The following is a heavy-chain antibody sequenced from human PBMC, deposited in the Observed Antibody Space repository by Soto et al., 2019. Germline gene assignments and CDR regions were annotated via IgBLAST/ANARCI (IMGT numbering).Heavy chain of an antibody. CDR2: IYSGGST. J-gene: IGHJ4*02. Sequence: EVQLVETGGGLIQPGGSLRLSCAASGFTVSSNYMSWVRQAPGKGLEWVSVIYSGGSTYYADSVKGRFTISRDSSKNTLYLQMNSLRAEDTAVYYCAREGIVGATPFDYWGQGTLVTVSS. CDR1: GFTVSSNY. V-gene: IGHV3-53*02. D-gene: IGHD1-26*01. CDR3: AREGIVGATPFDY.